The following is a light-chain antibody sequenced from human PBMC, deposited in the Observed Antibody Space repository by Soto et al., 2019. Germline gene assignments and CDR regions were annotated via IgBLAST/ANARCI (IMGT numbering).Light chain of an antibody. CDR2: GAS. Sequence: EIVMTQSPATLSVSPGERATLSCRASQSVSSNLAWYQQKPGQAPRLLIYGASTRATGIPARFSGSGSGTEFTLTISSLQSEDFAVYYCQQYNNRPTFGGGTKV. CDR1: QSVSSN. V-gene: IGKV3-15*01. CDR3: QQYNNRPT. J-gene: IGKJ4*01.